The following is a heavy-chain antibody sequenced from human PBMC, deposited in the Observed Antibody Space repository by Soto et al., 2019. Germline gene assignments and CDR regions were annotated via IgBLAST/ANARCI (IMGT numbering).Heavy chain of an antibody. J-gene: IGHJ6*03. CDR2: IIPILGIA. V-gene: IGHV1-69*02. CDR3: ARVSSFFWEFAGHYYYYYMDV. D-gene: IGHD3-3*01. CDR1: GGTFSSYT. Sequence: SVKVSCKASGGTFSSYTISWVRQAPGQGLEWKGRIIPILGIANYAQKFKGRVTITTDKSTSTANMEQSSLKSKNTAVYNCARVSSFFWEFAGHYYYYYMDVWGKGTTVTVPS.